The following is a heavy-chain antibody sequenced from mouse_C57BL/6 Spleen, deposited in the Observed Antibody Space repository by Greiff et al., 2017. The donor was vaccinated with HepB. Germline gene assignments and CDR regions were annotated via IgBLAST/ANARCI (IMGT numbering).Heavy chain of an antibody. D-gene: IGHD1-1*01. V-gene: IGHV1-72*01. CDR2: IDPNSGGT. J-gene: IGHJ4*01. Sequence: VQLQQPGAELVKPGASVKLSCKASGYTFTSYWMHWVKQRPGRGLEWIGRIDPNSGGTKYNEKFKSKATLTGDKPSSTAYMQLSSLTSEDSAVYYCAREVITTVVEDYAMDYWGQGTSVTVSS. CDR1: GYTFTSYW. CDR3: AREVITTVVEDYAMDY.